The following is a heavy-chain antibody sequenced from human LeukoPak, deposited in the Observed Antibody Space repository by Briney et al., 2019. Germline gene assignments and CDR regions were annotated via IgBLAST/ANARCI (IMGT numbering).Heavy chain of an antibody. Sequence: PGGSLRLSCSASGFTFSTSWMSWVRQAPGKGLEWVSAISGNGGSTYYADSVKGRFTISRDNSKNTLFLLLNSLRAEDTAVYYCAKRPYSVQHIVVVTTMPLDYWGQGTLVTVSS. CDR2: ISGNGGST. V-gene: IGHV3-23*01. CDR3: AKRPYSVQHIVVVTTMPLDY. D-gene: IGHD2-21*02. J-gene: IGHJ4*02. CDR1: GFTFSTSW.